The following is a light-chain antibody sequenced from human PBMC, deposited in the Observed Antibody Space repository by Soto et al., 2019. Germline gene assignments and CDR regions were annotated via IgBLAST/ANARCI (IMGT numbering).Light chain of an antibody. CDR2: EVN. CDR1: SSDGGGYDY. J-gene: IGLJ1*01. CDR3: SAYTTSNTLI. V-gene: IGLV2-14*01. Sequence: QSVLTQPASVSGSPGQSVTISCTGTSSDGGGYDYVSWYQQHPGTAPTLILYEVNNRPSGVSNRFSGSKSGNTASLIISALQTEDEANYYCSAYTTSNTLIFGTGTKVTVL.